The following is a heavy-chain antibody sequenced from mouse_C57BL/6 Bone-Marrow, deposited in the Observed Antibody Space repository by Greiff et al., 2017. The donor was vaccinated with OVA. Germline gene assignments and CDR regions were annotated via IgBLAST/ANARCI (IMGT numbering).Heavy chain of an antibody. Sequence: VQLQQPGAELVKPGASVKMSCKASGYTFTSYWITWVKQRPGQGLEWIGDIYPGSGSTKYNEKFKSKATLPADTSSSTAYMQLSSLTSEDYAVDYFARRRAQWVYFDYWGQGTTVTVSS. D-gene: IGHD3-1*01. CDR1: GYTFTSYW. V-gene: IGHV1-55*01. CDR2: IYPGSGST. J-gene: IGHJ2*01. CDR3: ARRRAQWVYFDY.